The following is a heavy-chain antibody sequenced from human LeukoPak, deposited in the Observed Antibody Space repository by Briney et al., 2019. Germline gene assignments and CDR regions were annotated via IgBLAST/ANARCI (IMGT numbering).Heavy chain of an antibody. V-gene: IGHV1-18*01. CDR3: ARKSEGDYYDSSGYYYVSTPFDY. J-gene: IGHJ4*02. D-gene: IGHD3-22*01. Sequence: ASVKVSCKASGYTFTSYGISWVRQAPGQGLEWMGWISAYNGNTNYAQKLQGRVTMTTDTSTSTAYMELRSLRSDDTAVYYCARKSEGDYYDSSGYYYVSTPFDYWGQGTLVTVSS. CDR1: GYTFTSYG. CDR2: ISAYNGNT.